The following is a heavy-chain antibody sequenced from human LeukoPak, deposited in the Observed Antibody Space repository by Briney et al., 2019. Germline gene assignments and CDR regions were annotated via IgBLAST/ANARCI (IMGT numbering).Heavy chain of an antibody. Sequence: GGSLRLSCAASGFTFSSYDMHWVRQVPGKGLEWVSDICTVGDTYYAGSVKGRFTISRENAKNSLYLQMNSLRAGDTAVYYCARVRSGSLGYYGMDVWGQGTTVTVSS. V-gene: IGHV3-13*01. CDR2: ICTVGDT. J-gene: IGHJ6*02. CDR1: GFTFSSYD. D-gene: IGHD1-26*01. CDR3: ARVRSGSLGYYGMDV.